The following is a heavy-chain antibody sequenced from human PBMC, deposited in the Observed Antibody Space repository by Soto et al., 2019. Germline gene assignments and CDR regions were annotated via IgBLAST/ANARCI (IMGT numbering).Heavy chain of an antibody. CDR3: PRTVGRDDYYNREDV. CDR2: TYYRSQWYN. CDR1: GDSVSSNSAA. D-gene: IGHD1-26*01. Sequence: SQTLSLTCVISGDSVSSNSAAWNCIRQSQSRGLEWLGRTYYRSQWYNDYAVSVKGRIIINPDTSKNQFSLQLSSVTPEDTAVYYCPRTVGRDDYYNREDVWARGTTVTVSS. J-gene: IGHJ6*02. V-gene: IGHV6-1*01.